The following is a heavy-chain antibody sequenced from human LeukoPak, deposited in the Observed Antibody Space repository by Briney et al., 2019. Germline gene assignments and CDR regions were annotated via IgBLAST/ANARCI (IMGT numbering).Heavy chain of an antibody. CDR2: LYNTETT. Sequence: PSETLSLTCSVSGGSISRSSYYWGWIRQPPGKGLEWIGSLYNTETTYYNPSLQSRVTISVDTSKNQLSLKLSSVTAADTAVYYCARHPVLTSGGNFVYRGQGTPVTVSS. CDR1: GGSISRSSYY. CDR3: ARHPVLTSGGNFVY. V-gene: IGHV4-39*01. D-gene: IGHD1-14*01. J-gene: IGHJ4*02.